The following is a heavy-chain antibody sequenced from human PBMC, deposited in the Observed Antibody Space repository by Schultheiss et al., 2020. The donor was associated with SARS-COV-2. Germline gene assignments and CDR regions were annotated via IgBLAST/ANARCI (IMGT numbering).Heavy chain of an antibody. J-gene: IGHJ4*02. CDR3: ARLSLKQLVPFFDY. CDR1: GGSISSYY. V-gene: IGHV4-59*05. CDR2: IYYSGST. D-gene: IGHD6-13*01. Sequence: SQTLSLTCSVSGGSISSYYWSWIRQPPGKGLEWIGSIYYSGSTYYNPSLKSRVTISVDTSKNQFSLKLSSVTAADTAVYYCARLSLKQLVPFFDYWGQGTLVTVSS.